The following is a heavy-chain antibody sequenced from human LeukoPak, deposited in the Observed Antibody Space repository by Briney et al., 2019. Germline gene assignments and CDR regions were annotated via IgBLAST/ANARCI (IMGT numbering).Heavy chain of an antibody. J-gene: IGHJ4*02. V-gene: IGHV1-69*13. CDR2: IIPIFGTA. Sequence: SVKVSCKASGGTFSSYDIRWVRQAPGQGLEWMGGIIPIFGTANYAQKFQGRVTITADESTNTAYMELSSLKFEDTAVYYCASQSHITMIRGVINFDYWGQGTLVTVSS. D-gene: IGHD3-10*01. CDR1: GGTFSSYD. CDR3: ASQSHITMIRGVINFDY.